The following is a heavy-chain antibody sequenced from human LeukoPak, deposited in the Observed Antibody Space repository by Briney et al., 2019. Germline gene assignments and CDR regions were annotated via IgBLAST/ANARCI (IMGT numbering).Heavy chain of an antibody. V-gene: IGHV3-74*01. CDR2: INSDGSSA. J-gene: IGHJ2*01. CDR1: GFTFSSYW. Sequence: GGSLRLSCAASGFTFSSYWMHWVRHAPGKGLVWVSRINSDGSSASYADSVKGRFTISRDNAKNTLYLQMNSLRAEDTAVYYCATLEDYYDSSGSFDLWGRGTLVTVSS. CDR3: ATLEDYYDSSGSFDL. D-gene: IGHD3-22*01.